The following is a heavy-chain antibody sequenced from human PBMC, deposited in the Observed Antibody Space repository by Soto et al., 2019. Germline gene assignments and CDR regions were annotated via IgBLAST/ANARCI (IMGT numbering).Heavy chain of an antibody. J-gene: IGHJ5*02. CDR1: GDSISNSRFY. V-gene: IGHV4-39*01. D-gene: IGHD3-22*01. CDR3: ARDFFDSSDYTTNWFDP. Sequence: SKPLSLTGSVSGDSISNSRFYWAWIRQPPGEGLEWIGSIYHTGNAYYNPSLKSRVTISVDTSKNQFSLKLASVTAADAALYYCARDFFDSSDYTTNWFDPWGQGTLVTVSS. CDR2: IYHTGNA.